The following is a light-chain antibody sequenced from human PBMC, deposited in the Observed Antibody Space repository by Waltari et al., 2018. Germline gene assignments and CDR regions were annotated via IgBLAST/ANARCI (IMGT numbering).Light chain of an antibody. J-gene: IGKJ1*01. CDR1: QSITNN. CDR2: KAS. CDR3: QHGYGTPWT. V-gene: IGKV1-39*01. Sequence: EIKMTQSPSSMSAPVGDRVTITCQASQSITNNLSWYQQKPGKVPKLLIYKASTLQSGVPSRFSGSGSGTDFILTISSLQPEDFATYYCQHGYGTPWTFGQGTKVEIK.